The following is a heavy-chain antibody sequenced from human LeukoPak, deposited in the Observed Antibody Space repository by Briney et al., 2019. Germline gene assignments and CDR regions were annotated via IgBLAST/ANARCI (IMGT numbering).Heavy chain of an antibody. D-gene: IGHD2-2*01. CDR1: GFTFSTYL. J-gene: IGHJ4*02. CDR3: ARVRCSSNSCFPDY. CDR2: IKQDGSDK. V-gene: IGHV3-7*01. Sequence: PGGSLRLSCAAYGFTFSTYLMSWVRQAPGKGLEWVANIKQDGSDKYYVDSVKGRFTISRDNAKNSLFLQMNSLRAEDTAVYYCARVRCSSNSCFPDYWGQGTLVTVSS.